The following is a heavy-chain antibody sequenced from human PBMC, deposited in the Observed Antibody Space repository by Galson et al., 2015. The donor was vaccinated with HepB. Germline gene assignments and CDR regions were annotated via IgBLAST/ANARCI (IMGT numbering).Heavy chain of an antibody. CDR2: IYNSGST. V-gene: IGHV4-59*01. CDR1: GGSISTYY. CDR3: ARVTSGWYIDY. J-gene: IGHJ4*02. Sequence: TLSLTCIVSGGSISTYYWTWIRQPPGKGLEWIGYIYNSGSTNYNPSLNPSLKSRVTISVDTSKNQFSLRLSSVTAADTAVYYCARVTSGWYIDYWGQGTLVTVSS. D-gene: IGHD6-19*01.